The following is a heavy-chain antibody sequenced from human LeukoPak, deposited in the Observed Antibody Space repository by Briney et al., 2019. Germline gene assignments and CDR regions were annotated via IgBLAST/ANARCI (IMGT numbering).Heavy chain of an antibody. Sequence: GGSLRLSCAASGFTFSSYGMHWVRQAPGKGLEWVAVIWDDGSNKYYADSVKGRFTISRDNSKNTLYLQMNSLRAEDTAVYYCARERYGDYLAGWYFDLWGRGTLVTVSS. V-gene: IGHV3-33*01. J-gene: IGHJ2*01. CDR2: IWDDGSNK. D-gene: IGHD4-17*01. CDR3: ARERYGDYLAGWYFDL. CDR1: GFTFSSYG.